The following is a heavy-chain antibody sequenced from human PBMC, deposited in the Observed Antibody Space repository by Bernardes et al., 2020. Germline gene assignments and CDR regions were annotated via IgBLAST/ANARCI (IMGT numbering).Heavy chain of an antibody. J-gene: IGHJ5*02. Sequence: SETLSLTCAVYGGSFSGYYWSWIRQPPGKGLEWIGEINHSGSTNYNPSLKSRVTISVDTSKNQFSLKLSSVTAADTAVYYCARVPIAVFGVRWYDPWGQGTLVTVSS. CDR3: ARVPIAVFGVRWYDP. V-gene: IGHV4-34*01. CDR1: GGSFSGYY. D-gene: IGHD6-19*01. CDR2: INHSGST.